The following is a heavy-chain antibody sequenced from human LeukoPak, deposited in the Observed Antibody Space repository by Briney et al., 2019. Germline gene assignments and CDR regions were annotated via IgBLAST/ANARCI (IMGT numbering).Heavy chain of an antibody. Sequence: PSETLSLTCTVSGYSISNGYYWGWIRQPPGQGLEWIGSMFHSGSTYYNLSLKSRVTISVDTSKNQFSLKLSSVTAADTAVYYCARDRGSYSTTFDYWGQGTLVTVSS. CDR3: ARDRGSYSTTFDY. D-gene: IGHD1-26*01. CDR1: GYSISNGYY. CDR2: MFHSGST. J-gene: IGHJ4*02. V-gene: IGHV4-38-2*02.